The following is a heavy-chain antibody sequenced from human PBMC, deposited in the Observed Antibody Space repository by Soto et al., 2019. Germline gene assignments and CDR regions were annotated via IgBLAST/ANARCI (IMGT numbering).Heavy chain of an antibody. J-gene: IGHJ6*02. CDR1: GFTLSRYG. CDR3: AKDRGSYRSILYYYYYGMDV. D-gene: IGHD1-26*01. CDR2: ISYDGSNK. Sequence: PGGSLRLSCAASGFTLSRYGMHWVRQAPGKGLEWVAVISYDGSNKYYADSVKGRFTISRDNSKNTLYLQMNSLRAEDTAVYYCAKDRGSYRSILYYYYYGMDVWGQGTTVTVSS. V-gene: IGHV3-30*18.